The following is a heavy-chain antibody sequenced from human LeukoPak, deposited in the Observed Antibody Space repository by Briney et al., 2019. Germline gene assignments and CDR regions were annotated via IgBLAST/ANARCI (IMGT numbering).Heavy chain of an antibody. J-gene: IGHJ3*02. D-gene: IGHD5-24*01. Sequence: PSETLSLTCAVYGGSFSGYYWSWIRQPPGKGLEWIWEINHSGSTNYNPSLKSRVTISVDTSKNQFSLKLSSVTAADTAVYYCARRGLGWLQLMPQYAFDIWGQGTMVTVSS. CDR3: ARRGLGWLQLMPQYAFDI. CDR2: INHSGST. CDR1: GGSFSGYY. V-gene: IGHV4-34*01.